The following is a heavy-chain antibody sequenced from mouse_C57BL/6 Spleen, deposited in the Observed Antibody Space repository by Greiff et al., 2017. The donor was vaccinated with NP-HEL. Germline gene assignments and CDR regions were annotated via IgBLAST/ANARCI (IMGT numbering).Heavy chain of an antibody. D-gene: IGHD1-1*01. V-gene: IGHV1-22*01. Sequence: VQLQQSGPELVKPGASVKMSCKASGYTFTDYNMHWVKQSHGKSLEWIGYINPNNGGTSYNQKFKGKATLTVNKSSSTAYMELRSLTSEDSAVYYCARPHYYGSSYPDYWGQGTTLTVSS. CDR2: INPNNGGT. J-gene: IGHJ2*01. CDR1: GYTFTDYN. CDR3: ARPHYYGSSYPDY.